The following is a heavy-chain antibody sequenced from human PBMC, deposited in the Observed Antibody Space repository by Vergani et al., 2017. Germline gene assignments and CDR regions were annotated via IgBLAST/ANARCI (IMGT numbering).Heavy chain of an antibody. Sequence: QVQLVESGGGVVQPGRSLRLSCAASGFTFSSYAMHWVRQAPGKGLEWVAVISYDGSNKYYADSVKGRFTISRDNSKNTLDLQMNSLRAEDTAVYYCARDPRFIAVAGEGYFDYWGQGTLVTVSS. J-gene: IGHJ4*02. CDR2: ISYDGSNK. CDR3: ARDPRFIAVAGEGYFDY. V-gene: IGHV3-30-3*01. D-gene: IGHD6-19*01. CDR1: GFTFSSYA.